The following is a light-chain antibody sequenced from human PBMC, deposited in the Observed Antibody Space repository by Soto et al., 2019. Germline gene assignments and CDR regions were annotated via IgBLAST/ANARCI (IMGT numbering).Light chain of an antibody. V-gene: IGKV3-15*01. J-gene: IGKJ4*01. CDR3: QQYIRWPLT. Sequence: EIVLTQSPGTLSLSPGERATLSCGASQSVRSTYLAWYQQKPGQGPRLLIYGASTRATGTPARFSGSGSGTEFTLTISSLQSEDFAVYYCQQYIRWPLTFGGGTKVDI. CDR1: QSVRSTY. CDR2: GAS.